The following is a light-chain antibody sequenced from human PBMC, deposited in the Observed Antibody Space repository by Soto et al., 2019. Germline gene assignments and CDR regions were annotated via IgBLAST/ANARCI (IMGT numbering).Light chain of an antibody. CDR3: QQYDNWPPKT. Sequence: EVVMTQSPATLSVSPGDRATLSCKASQSVRNNLVWYLQKPGQAPRPIIYDATTRATGIPVRFSGSGSGTEFTLTISSLQSEDVGVYYCQQYDNWPPKTFGGGTKVDI. V-gene: IGKV3-15*01. CDR2: DAT. CDR1: QSVRNN. J-gene: IGKJ4*01.